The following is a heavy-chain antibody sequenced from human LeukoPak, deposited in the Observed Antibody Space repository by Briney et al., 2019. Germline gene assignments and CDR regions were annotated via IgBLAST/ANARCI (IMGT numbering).Heavy chain of an antibody. CDR1: GFTVSSNY. J-gene: IGHJ4*02. D-gene: IGHD1-26*01. CDR2: IYSGGST. CDR3: AKAGARVGGHFDY. Sequence: QPGGSLRLSCAASGFTVSSNYMSWVRQAPGKGLEWVSVIYSGGSTYYADSVKGRFTISRDNSKNTLYLQMNSLRAEDTAVYYCAKAGARVGGHFDYWGQGTLVTVSS. V-gene: IGHV3-53*01.